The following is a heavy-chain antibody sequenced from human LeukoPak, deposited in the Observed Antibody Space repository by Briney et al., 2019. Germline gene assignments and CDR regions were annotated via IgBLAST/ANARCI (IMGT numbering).Heavy chain of an antibody. CDR1: GFTVTNNY. Sequence: GGSLRLSCAASGFTVTNNYMSWVRQAPGKGLEWVSIISGGGSIYYADSVKGRFTISRDNSKNTVFLRMNSLRAEDTAVYYCARVNRENHPCGGDCLYPYYFDYWGQGTLVTVSS. D-gene: IGHD2-21*01. J-gene: IGHJ4*02. CDR2: ISGGGSI. CDR3: ARVNRENHPCGGDCLYPYYFDY. V-gene: IGHV3-66*01.